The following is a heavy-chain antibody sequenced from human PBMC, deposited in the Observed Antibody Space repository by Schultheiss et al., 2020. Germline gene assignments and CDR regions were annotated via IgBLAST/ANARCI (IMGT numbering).Heavy chain of an antibody. V-gene: IGHV3-73*01. J-gene: IGHJ4*02. Sequence: GGSLRLSCAASGFTFSGSAMHWVRQASGKGLEWVGRITGKAQSYATAYAASVKGRFTISRDDSKNTAYLQMNSLKTEDTAVYYCTRHPGPPDSGDSLGHWGQGTLVNVSS. CDR3: TRHPGPPDSGDSLGH. CDR2: ITGKAQSYAT. D-gene: IGHD1-26*01. CDR1: GFTFSGSA.